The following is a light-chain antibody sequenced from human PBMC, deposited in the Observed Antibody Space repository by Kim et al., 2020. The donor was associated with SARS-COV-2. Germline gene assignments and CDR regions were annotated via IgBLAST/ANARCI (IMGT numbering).Light chain of an antibody. V-gene: IGKV1-5*03. Sequence: DIQMTQSPSALSASVGDRVTITCRASQSVTTWLVWYRQRPGKAPDLLISQASVLQSGVSSKFSGSGSGTEFTLTIDSLQPDDCATYYCQQYNYYRYTFGQGTKLEI. CDR1: QSVTTW. J-gene: IGKJ2*01. CDR3: QQYNYYRYT. CDR2: QAS.